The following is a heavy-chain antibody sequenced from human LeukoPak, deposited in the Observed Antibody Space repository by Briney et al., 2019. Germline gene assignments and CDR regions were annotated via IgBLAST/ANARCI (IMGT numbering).Heavy chain of an antibody. CDR3: ARVPSSSSYFDY. CDR2: ISAYNGNT. CDR1: GYTFTSYG. Sequence: GASVKVSCKASGYTFTSYGISWVRQAPGQGLEWMGWISAYNGNTNYAQKPQGRVTMTTDTSTSTAFMELRSLRSDDTAIYYCARVPSSSSYFDYWGQGTLVTVSS. V-gene: IGHV1-18*01. D-gene: IGHD6-6*01. J-gene: IGHJ4*02.